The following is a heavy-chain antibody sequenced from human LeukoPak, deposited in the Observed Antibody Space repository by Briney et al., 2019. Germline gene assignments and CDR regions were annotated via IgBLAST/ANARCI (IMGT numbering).Heavy chain of an antibody. D-gene: IGHD6-13*01. Sequence: GESLKISCKGSGYSFATYWVAWVRQMPGKGLECMGIIYPGDSDTRYSPSFQGQVTISADKSITTAYLQWSSLRASDTAMYYCARTPIIAAADSYYFDYWGQGTLATVSS. V-gene: IGHV5-51*01. CDR1: GYSFATYW. CDR2: IYPGDSDT. CDR3: ARTPIIAAADSYYFDY. J-gene: IGHJ4*02.